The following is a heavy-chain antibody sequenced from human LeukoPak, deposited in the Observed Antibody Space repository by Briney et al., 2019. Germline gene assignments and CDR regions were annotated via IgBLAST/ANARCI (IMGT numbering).Heavy chain of an antibody. CDR2: ISSSSSYT. J-gene: IGHJ5*02. V-gene: IGHV3-11*06. CDR1: XXTXSDYY. Sequence: LRLSXXASXXTXSDYYMSWIRQAXGKGLEWVSYISSSSSYTNYADSVKGRFTISRDNAKNSLYLQMNSLRAEDTAVYYCASLDTAKQPLANHWGQGTLVTVSS. CDR3: ASLDTAKQPLANH. D-gene: IGHD5-18*01.